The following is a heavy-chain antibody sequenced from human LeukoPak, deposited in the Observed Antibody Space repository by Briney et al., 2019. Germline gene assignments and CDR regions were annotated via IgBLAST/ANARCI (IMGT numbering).Heavy chain of an antibody. CDR2: ISYDGSNK. CDR1: GFTFSSYG. D-gene: IGHD6-13*01. V-gene: IGHV3-30*18. CDR3: AKVTDSRRGSFDY. J-gene: IGHJ4*02. Sequence: GRSLRLSCAASGFTFSSYGMHWVRQAPGKGLEWVAVISYDGSNKYYADSVKGRFTISRDNSKNTLSLQVNSLRAEDTAVYYCAKVTDSRRGSFDYWGQGTLVTVSS.